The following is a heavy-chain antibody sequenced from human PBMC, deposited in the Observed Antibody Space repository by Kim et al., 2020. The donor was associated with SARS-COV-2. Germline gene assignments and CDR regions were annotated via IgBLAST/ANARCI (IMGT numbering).Heavy chain of an antibody. CDR3: TKRTSAAWPFDY. Sequence: GGSLRLSCEASGFTFTSYAMTWVRQAPGKGLEWVASIGITGGNTYYADSVKGRFTISRDNSRDTLFLHMNSLRAEDTAVYYCTKRTSAAWPFDYWGQGTLVTVSS. J-gene: IGHJ4*02. V-gene: IGHV3-23*01. CDR2: IGITGGNT. D-gene: IGHD2-2*01. CDR1: GFTFTSYA.